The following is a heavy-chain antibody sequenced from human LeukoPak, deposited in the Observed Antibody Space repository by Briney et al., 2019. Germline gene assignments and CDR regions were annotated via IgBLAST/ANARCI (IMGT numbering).Heavy chain of an antibody. Sequence: PGGSLRLSCAVSGFTFSDYWMRWVRQAPGKGLEWVASINKDGSEKQYVDSVKGRFTISRDNAKNSVYLQMTSLGAEDTAAYYCATYTQYFGAPGTDYWGLGTLVTVSS. D-gene: IGHD3-10*01. CDR3: ATYTQYFGAPGTDY. J-gene: IGHJ4*02. CDR1: GFTFSDYW. V-gene: IGHV3-7*01. CDR2: INKDGSEK.